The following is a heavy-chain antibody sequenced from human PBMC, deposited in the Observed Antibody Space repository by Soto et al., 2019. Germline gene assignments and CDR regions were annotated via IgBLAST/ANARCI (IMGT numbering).Heavy chain of an antibody. CDR3: AIGRDSSKPYFYYYYGMDV. V-gene: IGHV1-2*04. J-gene: IGHJ6*02. Sequence: QVQLVQSGAEVKKPGASVKVSCKASGYTFTGYYMHWVRQAPGQGLEWMGWINPNSGGTNYAQKFQGWVTMTRDTSISTAYMELSRLRSDDTAVYYCAIGRDSSKPYFYYYYGMDVWGQGTTVTVSS. CDR1: GYTFTGYY. CDR2: INPNSGGT. D-gene: IGHD5-18*01.